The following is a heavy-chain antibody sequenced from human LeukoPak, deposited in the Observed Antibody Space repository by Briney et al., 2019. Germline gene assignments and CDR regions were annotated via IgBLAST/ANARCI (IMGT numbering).Heavy chain of an antibody. CDR1: GYTFTGYY. CDR2: INPNSGGT. Sequence: ASVKVSCKASGYTFTGYYMHWVRQAPGQGLEWMGWINPNSGGTNYAQKFQGRVTMTRDTSISTTYMELSRLRSDDTAVYYCARIGYYGSAPDYWGQGTLVTVSS. CDR3: ARIGYYGSAPDY. D-gene: IGHD3-10*01. V-gene: IGHV1-2*02. J-gene: IGHJ4*02.